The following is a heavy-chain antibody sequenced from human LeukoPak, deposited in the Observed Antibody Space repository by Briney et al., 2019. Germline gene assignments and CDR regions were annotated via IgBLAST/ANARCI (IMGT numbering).Heavy chain of an antibody. D-gene: IGHD6-13*01. Sequence: ASVKVSCKASGGTFSSYAISRVRQAPGQGLEWMGGIIPIFGTANYAQKFQGRVTITTDESTSTAYMELSSLRSEDTAVYYCARGRSSWYRAFDIWGQGTMVTVSS. CDR2: IIPIFGTA. J-gene: IGHJ3*02. CDR1: GGTFSSYA. CDR3: ARGRSSWYRAFDI. V-gene: IGHV1-69*05.